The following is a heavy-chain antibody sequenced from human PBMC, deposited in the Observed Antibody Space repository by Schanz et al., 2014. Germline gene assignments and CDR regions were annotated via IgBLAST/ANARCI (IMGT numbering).Heavy chain of an antibody. CDR3: AKDFVPLVQQLIRSGGAHLDH. J-gene: IGHJ4*02. CDR2: IAYDGSDK. CDR1: GFTFSNYG. D-gene: IGHD6-13*01. Sequence: VQLVESGGGVVRPGGSLRLSCAASGFTFSNYGLVWVRQAPGKGLEWLAVIAYDGSDKFHADSVKGRFTISRDNSKNTLYLQMNSLRVEDTAVYYCAKDFVPLVQQLIRSGGAHLDHWGQGTLVNVSS. V-gene: IGHV3-30*18.